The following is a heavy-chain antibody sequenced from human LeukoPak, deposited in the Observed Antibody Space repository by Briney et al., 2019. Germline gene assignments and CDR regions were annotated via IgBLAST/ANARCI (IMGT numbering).Heavy chain of an antibody. CDR2: ISGSDGST. V-gene: IGHV3-23*01. CDR1: GFTFSTYA. D-gene: IGHD6-13*01. CDR3: ASDRNSNNWFFY. J-gene: IGHJ5*01. Sequence: PGGSLRLSCAASGFTFSTYAMGWVRRAPGKGLEWVSTISGSDGSTDYADSVKGRFTISRDSSKNTLYLQMNTLRAEDTAIYYCASDRNSNNWFFYWGQGTLVTVSS.